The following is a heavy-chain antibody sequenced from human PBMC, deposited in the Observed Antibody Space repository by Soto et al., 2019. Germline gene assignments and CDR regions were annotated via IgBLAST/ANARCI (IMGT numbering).Heavy chain of an antibody. J-gene: IGHJ4*02. D-gene: IGHD3-10*01. CDR3: GRHTNFYASGSGVDY. CDR2: ITSSSNYI. Sequence: EVQLVESGGGLVEPGGSLRLSCAASGFTFSTYSMNWVRQAPGKGLEWVSSITSSSNYIYYTDSVEGRFTISRDNAKSTLYLQMNSLRVEDTAVYYCGRHTNFYASGSGVDYWGQGTLVTVSS. CDR1: GFTFSTYS. V-gene: IGHV3-21*01.